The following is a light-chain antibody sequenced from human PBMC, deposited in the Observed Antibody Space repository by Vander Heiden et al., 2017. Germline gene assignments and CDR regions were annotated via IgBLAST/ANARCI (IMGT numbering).Light chain of an antibody. CDR2: AAS. V-gene: IGKV1-39*01. Sequence: DIQMTQSPSSLSASVGDRVTITCRASQSISSYLNWYQKKPGKAPKLLIYAASSLQSGVPSRVSGSGPGTDFTLTISRLQPEDFATYYCLQSDSTPVTFGAGTKVEIK. CDR3: LQSDSTPVT. CDR1: QSISSY. J-gene: IGKJ4*01.